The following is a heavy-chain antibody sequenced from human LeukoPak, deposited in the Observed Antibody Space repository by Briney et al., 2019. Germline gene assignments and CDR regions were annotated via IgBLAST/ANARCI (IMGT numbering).Heavy chain of an antibody. V-gene: IGHV4-59*01. Sequence: SETLSLTCSVSGGSISSYYWSWIRQPPGKGLEWIGYIYYSGSTNYNPSLKSRVTISVNTSKNQFSLKLSSVTAADTAVYYCARVYVSSSSWSFDYWGQGTLVTVSS. D-gene: IGHD6-13*01. CDR2: IYYSGST. CDR3: ARVYVSSSSWSFDY. J-gene: IGHJ4*02. CDR1: GGSISSYY.